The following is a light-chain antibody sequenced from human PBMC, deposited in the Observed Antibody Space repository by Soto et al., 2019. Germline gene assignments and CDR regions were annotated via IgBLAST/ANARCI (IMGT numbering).Light chain of an antibody. Sequence: QSALTQPASVSGSPGQSITISCTGTSSDVGSYNLVSWYQQHPGKAPKLMIYEVSKRPSGVSNRFSGSKSGNTASLTISGLQGEDEADYYCCSYASSSLYVFAAGTKLTVL. J-gene: IGLJ1*01. CDR1: SSDVGSYNL. CDR2: EVS. CDR3: CSYASSSLYV. V-gene: IGLV2-23*02.